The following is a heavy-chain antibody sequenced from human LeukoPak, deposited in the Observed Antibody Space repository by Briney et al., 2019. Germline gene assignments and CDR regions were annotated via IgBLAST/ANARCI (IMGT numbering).Heavy chain of an antibody. D-gene: IGHD4/OR15-4a*01. CDR1: GGSISSYY. J-gene: IGHJ6*02. Sequence: SETLSLTCTVSGGSISSYYWSWIRQPAGKGLEWIGRIYTSGSTNYNPSLKSRVTMSVDTSKNQFSLKLSSVTAADTAVYYCARDRTLYGGKDCYYYGMDVWGQGTTVTVSS. CDR2: IYTSGST. V-gene: IGHV4-4*07. CDR3: ARDRTLYGGKDCYYYGMDV.